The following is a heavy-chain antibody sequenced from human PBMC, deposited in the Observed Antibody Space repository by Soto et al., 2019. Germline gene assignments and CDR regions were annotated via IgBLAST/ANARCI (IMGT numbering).Heavy chain of an antibody. J-gene: IGHJ5*02. CDR3: ARAGPSYDFWSAQGSWFDP. V-gene: IGHV3-21*01. D-gene: IGHD3-3*01. CDR1: GFTFSSYS. CDR2: ISSSSSYI. Sequence: EVQLVESGGGLVKPGGSLRLSCAASGFTFSSYSMNWVRQAPGKGLEGVSSISSSSSYIYYADSVKGRFTISRDNAKNSLYLQMNSLRAEDTAVYYCARAGPSYDFWSAQGSWFDPWCQGTMVTVSS.